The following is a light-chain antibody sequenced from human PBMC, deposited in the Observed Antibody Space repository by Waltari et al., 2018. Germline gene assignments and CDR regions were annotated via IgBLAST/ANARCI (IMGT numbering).Light chain of an antibody. J-gene: IGLJ3*02. Sequence: QSPLTQTASVSGSPGQAITISCSGTSSDIGKYNLVPWYQQHPGKAPTLIIYDVNKRPSGVSNRFSGSKSGNTAFLTISGLQTADEADYYCCSYVGSAISVFGGGTKLTVL. V-gene: IGLV2-23*02. CDR1: SSDIGKYNL. CDR2: DVN. CDR3: CSYVGSAISV.